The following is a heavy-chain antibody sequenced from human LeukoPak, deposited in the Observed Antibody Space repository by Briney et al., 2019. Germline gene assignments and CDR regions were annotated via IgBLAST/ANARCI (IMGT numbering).Heavy chain of an antibody. D-gene: IGHD4-23*01. V-gene: IGHV1-46*01. CDR3: ARAGNSEGGFDY. J-gene: IGHJ4*02. Sequence: ASVKVSCKASGYTFTSYAMNWVRQAPGQGLEWMGIINPSGGSTSYAQKFQGRVTMTRDTSTSTVYMELSSLTSEDTAMYYCARAGNSEGGFDYWGQGTLVTVSS. CDR1: GYTFTSYA. CDR2: INPSGGST.